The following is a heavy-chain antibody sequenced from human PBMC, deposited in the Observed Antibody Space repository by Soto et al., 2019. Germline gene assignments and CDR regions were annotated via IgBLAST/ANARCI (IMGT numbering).Heavy chain of an antibody. J-gene: IGHJ1*01. CDR2: ISGSGGST. CDR3: AKTEYDDYVRSIAEFFQH. V-gene: IGHV3-23*01. CDR1: GLTFYSHA. Sequence: HHGGSMRLSCAASGLTFYSHAMGWVRQAPGKGLEWVSAISGSGGSTYYADSVKGRFTISRDNSKNTLDLQMNSLRAEDTAVYYCAKTEYDDYVRSIAEFFQHWGQGTLVTGSS. D-gene: IGHD4-17*01.